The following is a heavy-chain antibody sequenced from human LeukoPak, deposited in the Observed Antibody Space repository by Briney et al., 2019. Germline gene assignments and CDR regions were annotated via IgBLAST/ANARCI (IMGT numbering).Heavy chain of an antibody. Sequence: PSETLSLTCAVYGGSFSGYYWSWIRQPPGKGLEWIGEINHSGSTNYNPSLKSRVTISVDTSKNQFSLKLSSVTAADTAVYYCASLFWPHYMDVWGKGTTVTVSS. V-gene: IGHV4-34*01. CDR3: ASLFWPHYMDV. D-gene: IGHD3-3*01. J-gene: IGHJ6*03. CDR2: INHSGST. CDR1: GGSFSGYY.